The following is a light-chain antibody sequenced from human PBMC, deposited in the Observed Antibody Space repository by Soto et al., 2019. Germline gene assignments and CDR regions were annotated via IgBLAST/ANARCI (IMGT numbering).Light chain of an antibody. CDR1: TSSIGRNY. Sequence: QSVLTQPPPASGTPGQRVTISCSGGTSSIGRNYVYWYQQLPGTAPKLVIYSNNQRPSGVPDRFSGSKSGTSASLAISGLQSEDEADYYCAAWDDSLNGYVFGTGTKVTVL. CDR2: SNN. J-gene: IGLJ1*01. CDR3: AAWDDSLNGYV. V-gene: IGLV1-44*01.